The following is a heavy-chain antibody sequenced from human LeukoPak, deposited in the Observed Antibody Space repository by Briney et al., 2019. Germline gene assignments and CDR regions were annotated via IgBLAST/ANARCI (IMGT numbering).Heavy chain of an antibody. J-gene: IGHJ4*02. CDR1: IESFSGYY. D-gene: IGHD2-21*02. V-gene: IGHV4-34*01. Sequence: PSETLSLTCAVYIESFSGYYWTWLRQPPGKGLEWIGEINHSGSTNYNPSLKRRVTISADTSKNQFSLTLSSVTAADTAMYYCARVRGDLSIDFWGQGNLVTVSS. CDR3: ARVRGDLSIDF. CDR2: INHSGST.